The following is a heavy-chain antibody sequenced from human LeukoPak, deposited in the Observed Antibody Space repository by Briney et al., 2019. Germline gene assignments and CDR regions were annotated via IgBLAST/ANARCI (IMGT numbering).Heavy chain of an antibody. J-gene: IGHJ6*03. Sequence: SETLSLTCTVSGYSISSGYFWSWIRQPPGKGLEWIGHIFYSGTTNYNPSLNSRVTISVDTSKNQFSLKLRSVTAADTALYFCARNIQYYDILTGHHYYYMDVWGKGTTVTISS. CDR2: IFYSGTT. CDR1: GYSISSGYF. D-gene: IGHD3-9*01. V-gene: IGHV4-38-2*02. CDR3: ARNIQYYDILTGHHYYYMDV.